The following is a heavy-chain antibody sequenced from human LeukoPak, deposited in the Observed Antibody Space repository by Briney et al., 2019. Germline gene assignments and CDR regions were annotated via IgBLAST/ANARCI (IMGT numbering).Heavy chain of an antibody. Sequence: GGSLRLSCAASGFIFSSYGMHWVRQAPGKGREWVALIWYDGTNEYYTDSVKGRFTISRANSKNTLYLQMNSLRAEDTAVYYCARVPYCSGGRCSSWIDHWGQGTLVTVSS. CDR2: IWYDGTNE. J-gene: IGHJ4*02. CDR3: ARVPYCSGGRCSSWIDH. CDR1: GFIFSSYG. D-gene: IGHD2-15*01. V-gene: IGHV3-33*01.